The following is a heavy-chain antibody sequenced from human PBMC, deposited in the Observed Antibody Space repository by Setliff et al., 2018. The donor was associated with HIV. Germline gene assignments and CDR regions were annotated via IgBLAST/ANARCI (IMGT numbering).Heavy chain of an antibody. D-gene: IGHD3-10*01. CDR2: ISSTGQYV. CDR3: AKKWFGESIPLLGNYGMDV. Sequence: PGGSLRLSCAASRFNISTHTVNWVRQAPGKGLEWVSSISSTGQYVHYADSVKGRFTISRDNAKNSLYLQMNSLRAEDTAVYYCAKKWFGESIPLLGNYGMDVWGQGTTVTVS. J-gene: IGHJ6*02. CDR1: RFNISTHT. V-gene: IGHV3-21*04.